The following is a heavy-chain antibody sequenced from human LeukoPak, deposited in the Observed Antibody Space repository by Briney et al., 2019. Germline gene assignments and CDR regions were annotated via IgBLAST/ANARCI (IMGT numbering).Heavy chain of an antibody. D-gene: IGHD6-19*01. CDR2: IWYDSSSA. Sequence: PGRSLTPSCVASGFSFSHCGMHWVRQAPGKGLQWVAVIWYDSSSAYYVPSVKGRFTISRDNARNTLYLHMNNLRPEDTAIYYCAKDQEEWLIREVGHWGQGTLVTVSS. CDR1: GFSFSHCG. V-gene: IGHV3-33*06. CDR3: AKDQEEWLIREVGH. J-gene: IGHJ4*02.